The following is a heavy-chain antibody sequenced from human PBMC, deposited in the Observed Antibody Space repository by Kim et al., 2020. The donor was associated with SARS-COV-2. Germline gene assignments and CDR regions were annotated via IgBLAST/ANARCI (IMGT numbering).Heavy chain of an antibody. CDR2: IYYSGST. Sequence: SETLSLTCTVSGGSISSSSYYWGWIRQPPGKGLEWIGSIYYSGSTYYNPSLKSRVTISVDTSKNQFSLKLSSVTAADTAVYYCARDGMSRALVWGQGTTVTVSS. V-gene: IGHV4-39*07. CDR3: ARDGMSRALV. J-gene: IGHJ6*02. D-gene: IGHD1-1*01. CDR1: GGSISSSSYY.